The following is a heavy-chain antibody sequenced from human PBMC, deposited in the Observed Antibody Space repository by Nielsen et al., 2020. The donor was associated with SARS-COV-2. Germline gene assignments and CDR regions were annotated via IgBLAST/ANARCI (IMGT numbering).Heavy chain of an antibody. CDR2: IYYSGST. J-gene: IGHJ4*02. V-gene: IGHV4-31*03. CDR1: GGSISSGGYY. Sequence: SETLSLTCTVSGGSISSGGYYWSWIRQHPGKGLEWIGYIYYSGSTNYNPSLKSRVTISVDTSKNQFSLKLSSVTAADTAVYYCARVDTAMWGSYYFDYWGQGTLVTVSS. D-gene: IGHD5-18*01. CDR3: ARVDTAMWGSYYFDY.